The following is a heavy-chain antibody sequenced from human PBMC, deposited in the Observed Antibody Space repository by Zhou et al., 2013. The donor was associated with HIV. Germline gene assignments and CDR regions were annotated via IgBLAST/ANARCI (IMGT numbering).Heavy chain of an antibody. CDR1: GGSIYIGHYF. J-gene: IGHJ4*01. CDR2: FFYSGAK. Sequence: QVQLQESGPGLVKPSETLSLTCTVPGGSIYIGHYFWSWIRQPPGKGLEWIGSFFYSGAKYSNPSLWSRLSIYIDRSKKHFSLNLTSVTAADTAVYYCATGRFLHHDSWKGGHPLDHWGXGLQVTVSS. CDR3: ATGRFLHHDSWKGGHPLDH. D-gene: IGHD3-3*01. V-gene: IGHV4-39*02.